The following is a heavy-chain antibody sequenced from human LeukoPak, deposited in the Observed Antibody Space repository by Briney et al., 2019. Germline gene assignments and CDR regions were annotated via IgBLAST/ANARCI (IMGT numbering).Heavy chain of an antibody. Sequence: GESLRISCKGSGYIFTSYWISWVRLMPGKGLEWMGRIDPSDSYTNYSPSFQGHVTISADKSISSAYLQWSSLKASDTAMYYCARLRYSSDYWFDPWGQGTLVIVSS. CDR2: IDPSDSYT. CDR3: ARLRYSSDYWFDP. CDR1: GYIFTSYW. J-gene: IGHJ5*02. D-gene: IGHD6-19*01. V-gene: IGHV5-10-1*01.